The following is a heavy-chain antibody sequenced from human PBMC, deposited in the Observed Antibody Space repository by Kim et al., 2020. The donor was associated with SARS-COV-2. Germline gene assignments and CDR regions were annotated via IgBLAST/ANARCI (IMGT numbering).Heavy chain of an antibody. CDR3: AGGFYFDY. J-gene: IGHJ4*02. D-gene: IGHD3-16*01. V-gene: IGHV3-53*01. Sequence: SAVGTYYADSVKGRLTISTDNSKNTLYLQMNSLRAEDMAVYYCAGGFYFDYWGPGTLVTVAS. CDR2: SAVGT.